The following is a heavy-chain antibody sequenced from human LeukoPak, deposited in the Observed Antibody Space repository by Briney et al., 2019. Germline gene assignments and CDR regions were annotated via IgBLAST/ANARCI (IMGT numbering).Heavy chain of an antibody. J-gene: IGHJ3*02. V-gene: IGHV4-4*07. D-gene: IGHD6-13*01. Sequence: SETLSLTCTVSGGSISSYYWSWIRRPAGKGLEWIGRIYTSGSTNYNPSLKSRVTMSVDTSKNQFSLKLSSVTAADTAVYYCARAGAGIAAAGTLAFDIWGQGTMVTVSS. CDR2: IYTSGST. CDR3: ARAGAGIAAAGTLAFDI. CDR1: GGSISSYY.